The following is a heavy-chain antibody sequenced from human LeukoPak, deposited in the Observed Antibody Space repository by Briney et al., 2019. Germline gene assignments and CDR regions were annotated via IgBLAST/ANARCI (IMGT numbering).Heavy chain of an antibody. CDR3: ARRRDGYRHYYMDV. V-gene: IGHV4-34*01. CDR2: INHSGST. J-gene: IGHJ6*03. D-gene: IGHD5-24*01. Sequence: SETLSLTCAVYGGSFSGYYWSWIRQPPGKGLEWIGEINHSGSTNYSPSLKSRVTISVDTSKNQFSLKLSSVTAADTAVYYCARRRDGYRHYYMDVWGKGTTVTVSS. CDR1: GGSFSGYY.